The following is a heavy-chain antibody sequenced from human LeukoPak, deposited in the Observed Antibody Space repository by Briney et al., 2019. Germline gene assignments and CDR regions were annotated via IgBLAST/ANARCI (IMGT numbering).Heavy chain of an antibody. Sequence: PSETLSLTCTVSGGSISSYYWSWIRQPPGKGLEWIAYIYYSGSTTYNPSLKSRVTISIDTSKNHFSLKVSSVTAADTAVYYCARDREVGATTGWEYWGQGTLVTVSS. V-gene: IGHV4-59*01. J-gene: IGHJ4*02. CDR3: ARDREVGATTGWEY. CDR2: IYYSGST. D-gene: IGHD1-26*01. CDR1: GGSISSYY.